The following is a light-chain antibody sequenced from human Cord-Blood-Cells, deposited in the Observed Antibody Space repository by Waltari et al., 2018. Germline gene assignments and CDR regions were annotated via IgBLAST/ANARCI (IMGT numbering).Light chain of an antibody. J-gene: IGKJ3*01. CDR3: QQRSNWPLFT. CDR2: DAS. V-gene: IGKV3-11*01. Sequence: EIVLTQSPATLSLSPGERATLSCRASQSVSSYLAWYQQKPGQAPRLLIYDASNRATGITARFSDSGSGTDFTLTISSLEPEDFAVYYCQQRSNWPLFTFGPGTKVDIK. CDR1: QSVSSY.